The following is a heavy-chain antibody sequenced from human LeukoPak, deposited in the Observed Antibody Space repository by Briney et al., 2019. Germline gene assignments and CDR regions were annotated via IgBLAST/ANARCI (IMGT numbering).Heavy chain of an antibody. CDR1: GGSISSSSYY. V-gene: IGHV4-39*01. CDR2: IYYSGST. Sequence: KASETLSLTCTVSGGSISSSSYYWGWIRQPPGKGLEWIGSIYYSGSTYYNPSLKSRVTISVDTSKNQFSLKLSSVTAADTAVYYCARHSCGWYYFDYWGQGTLVTVSS. J-gene: IGHJ4*02. CDR3: ARHSCGWYYFDY. D-gene: IGHD6-19*01.